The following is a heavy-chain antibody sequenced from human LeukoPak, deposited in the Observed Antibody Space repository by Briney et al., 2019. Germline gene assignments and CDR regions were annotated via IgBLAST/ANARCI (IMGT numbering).Heavy chain of an antibody. V-gene: IGHV3-49*04. CDR3: VRESVRDYYFDY. CDR2: IRSKALYGTS. J-gene: IGHJ4*02. CDR1: GFMFGGYA. D-gene: IGHD3-10*02. Sequence: GRSLRLSCRGSGFMFGGYALSWVRQAPGKGLEWVGFIRSKALYGTSEYAASVVGRFTISRDDSNSIAYLQMNSLKTEDTAVYFCVRESVRDYYFDYWGQGTPVTVSS.